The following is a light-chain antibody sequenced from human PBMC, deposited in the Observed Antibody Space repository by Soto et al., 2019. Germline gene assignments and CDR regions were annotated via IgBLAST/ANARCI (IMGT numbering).Light chain of an antibody. CDR2: GAS. J-gene: IGKJ1*01. Sequence: EDLLTCSLGTSSLSQGERATLSCRASQSVSSSYLAWYQQKPGQAPRFLINGASTRAAGIPDRFSGSGSGTDFTLTISRLEPEDFAVYYCQQYGSSPPTFGQGTKVDI. CDR1: QSVSSSY. V-gene: IGKV3-20*01. CDR3: QQYGSSPPT.